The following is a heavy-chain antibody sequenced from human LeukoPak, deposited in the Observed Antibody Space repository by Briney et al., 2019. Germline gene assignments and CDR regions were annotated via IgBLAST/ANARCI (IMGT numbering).Heavy chain of an antibody. Sequence: GGSLRLSCAASGFTFSSYWMSWVRQAAGKGLEWVANIKQDGSEKYYVDSVKGRFTISRDNAKNSLYLQMNSLRAEDTAVYYCARDLTYDFWSGPYNWFVPWGQGTLVTVSS. CDR2: IKQDGSEK. CDR3: ARDLTYDFWSGPYNWFVP. V-gene: IGHV3-7*01. D-gene: IGHD3-3*01. J-gene: IGHJ5*02. CDR1: GFTFSSYW.